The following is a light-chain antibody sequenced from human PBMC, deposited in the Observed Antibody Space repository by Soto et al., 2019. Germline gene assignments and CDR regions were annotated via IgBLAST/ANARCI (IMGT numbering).Light chain of an antibody. Sequence: QSVLTQPPSVSGAPGQRVTISYTGSSSNIGAGSDVHWYQQLPGTAPKLLIYDNNNRPSGVPDRFSGSKSGTSASLAITGLQAEDEADYYCQSYDGSLKVFGGGTKLTVL. CDR3: QSYDGSLKV. CDR2: DNN. CDR1: SSNIGAGSD. J-gene: IGLJ2*01. V-gene: IGLV1-40*01.